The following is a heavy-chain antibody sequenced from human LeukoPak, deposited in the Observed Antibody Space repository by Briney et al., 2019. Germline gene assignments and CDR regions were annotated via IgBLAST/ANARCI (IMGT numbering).Heavy chain of an antibody. CDR1: GFTFSSYG. D-gene: IGHD2-2*01. CDR2: INQDGSKK. V-gene: IGHV3-7*01. Sequence: GRSLRLSCAASGFTFSSYGMHWVRQAPGMGLEWVANINQDGSKKYYVDSVKGRFTISRDNVENSLYLQMNSLRAEDTAVYYCAKIFCTLTSCFYDYWGQGHLVTVSS. CDR3: AKIFCTLTSCFYDY. J-gene: IGHJ4*02.